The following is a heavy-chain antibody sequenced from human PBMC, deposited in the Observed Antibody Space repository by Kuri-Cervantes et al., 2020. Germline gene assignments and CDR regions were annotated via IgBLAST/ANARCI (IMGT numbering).Heavy chain of an antibody. D-gene: IGHD2-15*01. CDR2: IVVGSGNT. CDR3: ARDIGLEPEGLDY. J-gene: IGHJ4*02. CDR1: GFTFTSSA. Sequence: VKVSCKASGFTFTSSAVQWVRQARGQRLECIGWIVVGSGNTNYAQKFQERVTITRDMSTSTAYMELSSLRSEDTALYYCARDIGLEPEGLDYWGQGTLVTVSS. V-gene: IGHV1-58*01.